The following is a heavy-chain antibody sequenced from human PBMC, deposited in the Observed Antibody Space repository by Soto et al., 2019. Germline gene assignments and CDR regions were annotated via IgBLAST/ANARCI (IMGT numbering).Heavy chain of an antibody. Sequence: ASVKGSCQASCYTLSNYGVSWGRPAPGQGLEWMGWTHPKNGNTKDARKFQGRVTMTTDTSTSTAYMELRSLRSDDTAVYYCAKEYCDSSRCYLPDYWGQGALVTVSS. CDR2: THPKNGNT. J-gene: IGHJ4*02. D-gene: IGHD2-2*01. CDR3: AKEYCDSSRCYLPDY. CDR1: CYTLSNYG. V-gene: IGHV1-18*01.